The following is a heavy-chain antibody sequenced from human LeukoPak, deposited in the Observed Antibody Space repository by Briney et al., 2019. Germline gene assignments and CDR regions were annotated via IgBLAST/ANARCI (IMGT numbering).Heavy chain of an antibody. D-gene: IGHD3-9*01. V-gene: IGHV1-2*02. Sequence: ASVKVSCKASGYTFTGYYMHWVRQAPGQGLEWMGWINPNSGGTNYAQKFQGRVTMTRDTSISTAYMELSRLRSDDTAVYYCARDLRRRNPGEFDYWGQGQWSPSLQ. J-gene: IGHJ3*01. CDR2: INPNSGGT. CDR3: ARDLRRRNPGEFDY. CDR1: GYTFTGYY.